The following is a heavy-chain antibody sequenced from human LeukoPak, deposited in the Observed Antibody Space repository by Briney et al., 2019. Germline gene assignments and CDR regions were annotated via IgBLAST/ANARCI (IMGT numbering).Heavy chain of an antibody. CDR1: GFTFSTYW. Sequence: SGESLRLSCAASGFTFSTYWMHWVRQVPGKGLVWVSRIKRDGSSIMYADSVRGRFTISRDNAKNTLYLQMNSLRAEDTAVYYCARDLDYGGRSNFDHWGQGTLVTVSS. CDR3: ARDLDYGGRSNFDH. V-gene: IGHV3-74*03. D-gene: IGHD4-23*01. CDR2: IKRDGSSI. J-gene: IGHJ4*02.